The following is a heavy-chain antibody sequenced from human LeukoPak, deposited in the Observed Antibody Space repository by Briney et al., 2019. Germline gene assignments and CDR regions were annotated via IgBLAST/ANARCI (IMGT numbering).Heavy chain of an antibody. D-gene: IGHD6-13*01. CDR2: IYYSGST. V-gene: IGHV4-59*01. J-gene: IGHJ6*03. Sequence: KPSETLSLTCTVSGGSISSYYWSWIRQPPGKGLEWIGYIYYSGSTNYNPSLKSRVTISVDTSKNQFSLKLSSVTAADTAVYYCARAVSWTDYYCYMDVWGKGTTVTVSS. CDR1: GGSISSYY. CDR3: ARAVSWTDYYCYMDV.